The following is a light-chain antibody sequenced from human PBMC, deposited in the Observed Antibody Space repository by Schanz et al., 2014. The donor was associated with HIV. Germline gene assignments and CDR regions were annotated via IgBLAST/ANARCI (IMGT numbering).Light chain of an antibody. V-gene: IGLV2-14*03. Sequence: QSVLTQPASVSGSPGQSISISCTGTSGDVGSYNYVSWYQQHPGKAPKLMIYDVTNRPSGVSNRFSGSKSGNTASLTISGLQAEDEADYFCSSYTSSSTLFGGGTKLTVL. CDR3: SSYTSSSTL. J-gene: IGLJ2*01. CDR2: DVT. CDR1: SGDVGSYNY.